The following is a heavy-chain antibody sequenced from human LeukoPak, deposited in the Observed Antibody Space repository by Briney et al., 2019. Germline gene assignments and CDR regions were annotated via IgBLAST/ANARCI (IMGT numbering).Heavy chain of an antibody. CDR1: GGSISSYY. J-gene: IGHJ4*02. V-gene: IGHV4-59*01. Sequence: PSETLSLTCTVSGGSISSYYWSWIRQPPGKGLEWVGYIYYSGTTKYNPSLKSRVSISVDTSKNQFSRKLSSVTAADTAVYYCARGVYIAAAQYAYWGQGTLVTVSS. CDR3: ARGVYIAAAQYAY. D-gene: IGHD6-13*01. CDR2: IYYSGTT.